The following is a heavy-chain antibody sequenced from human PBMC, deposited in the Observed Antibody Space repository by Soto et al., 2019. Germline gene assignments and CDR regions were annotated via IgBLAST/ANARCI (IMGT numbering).Heavy chain of an antibody. CDR3: ARDATVVTQTYYYYYGMDV. V-gene: IGHV3-30-3*01. Sequence: GGSLRLSCAASGFTFSSYAMHWVRQAPGKGLEWVAVISYDGSNKYYADSVKGRFTISRDNSKNTLYLQMNSLRAEDTVVYYCARDATVVTQTYYYYYGMDVWGQGTTVTVSS. CDR1: GFTFSSYA. D-gene: IGHD2-21*02. J-gene: IGHJ6*02. CDR2: ISYDGSNK.